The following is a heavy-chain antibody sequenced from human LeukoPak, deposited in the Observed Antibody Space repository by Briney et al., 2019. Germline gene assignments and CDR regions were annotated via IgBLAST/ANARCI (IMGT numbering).Heavy chain of an antibody. Sequence: SQTLSLTCTVSGVSISSGSYYWRWLRQPAGKGLEWIGRIYTSGSTNYNPSLNSLVTISVDTSKNQFSLKLSSVTAADTAVYYCARGIATTLLYYFDYWGQGTLVTVSP. J-gene: IGHJ4*02. D-gene: IGHD2-15*01. V-gene: IGHV4-61*02. CDR1: GVSISSGSYY. CDR3: ARGIATTLLYYFDY. CDR2: IYTSGST.